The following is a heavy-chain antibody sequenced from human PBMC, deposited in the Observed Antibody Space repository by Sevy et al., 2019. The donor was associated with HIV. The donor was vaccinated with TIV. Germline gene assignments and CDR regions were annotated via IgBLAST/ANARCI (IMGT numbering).Heavy chain of an antibody. Sequence: GGSLRLSCAGSGFTFSNYGMHWVRQAPGKGLEWVAIIWYDGSNKYYTESVKGRFTISRDNSKNMLYLQMNGLRAEDTAVYYCARDKLQTTGSLGDYHYGLDVWGQGTRVTVSS. V-gene: IGHV3-33*01. J-gene: IGHJ6*02. CDR2: IWYDGSNK. CDR1: GFTFSNYG. D-gene: IGHD3-16*01. CDR3: ARDKLQTTGSLGDYHYGLDV.